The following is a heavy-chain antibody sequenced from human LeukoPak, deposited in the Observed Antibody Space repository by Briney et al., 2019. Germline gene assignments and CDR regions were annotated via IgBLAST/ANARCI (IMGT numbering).Heavy chain of an antibody. J-gene: IGHJ4*02. D-gene: IGHD3-10*01. V-gene: IGHV4-34*01. Sequence: SETLSLTCAVYGGSFSGYYWSWIRQPPGKGLEWIGEINHSGSTNYNPSLKSRVTISVDTSKNQFSLKLSSVTAADTAVYYCARGRITMVRGVIPSRGMAKYYFDYWGQGTLVTVSS. CDR1: GGSFSGYY. CDR3: ARGRITMVRGVIPSRGMAKYYFDY. CDR2: INHSGST.